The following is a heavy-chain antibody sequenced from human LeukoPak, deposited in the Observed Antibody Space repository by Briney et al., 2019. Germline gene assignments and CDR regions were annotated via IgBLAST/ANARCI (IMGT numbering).Heavy chain of an antibody. CDR2: ISSSSSTI. Sequence: GGSLRLSCAASGFTSSRNSMNWVRQAPGKGLEWVSYISSSSSTIYYADSVKGRFTISRDNAKNSLYLQMNSLRDEDTAVYYCARDRSSGWYDYFDGMDVWGQGTTVTVSS. D-gene: IGHD6-19*01. V-gene: IGHV3-48*02. J-gene: IGHJ6*02. CDR3: ARDRSSGWYDYFDGMDV. CDR1: GFTSSRNS.